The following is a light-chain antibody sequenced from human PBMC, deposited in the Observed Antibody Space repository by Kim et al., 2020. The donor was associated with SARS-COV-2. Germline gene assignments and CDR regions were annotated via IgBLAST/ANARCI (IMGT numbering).Light chain of an antibody. CDR3: QSYDSSNVV. V-gene: IGLV6-57*03. CDR1: RGSIASNY. CDR2: GDN. J-gene: IGLJ2*01. Sequence: GKTVTISCTRSRGSIASNYVQWYQQRPGSAPTTVIYGDNQRPSGVPDRFSGSIDSSSNSASLTISGLKTEDEADYYCQSYDSSNVVFGGGTQLTVL.